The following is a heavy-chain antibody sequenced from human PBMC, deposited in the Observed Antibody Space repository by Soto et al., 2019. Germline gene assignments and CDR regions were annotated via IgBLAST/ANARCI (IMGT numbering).Heavy chain of an antibody. D-gene: IGHD2-15*01. Sequence: PGESLKISCKGSGYSFTSYWIGWVRQMPGKGLEWMGIIYPGDSDTRYSPSFQGQVTISADKSISTAYLQWSSLKASDTAMYYCARGIYCSGGSCASYYYYGMDVWGQGTTVTVSS. CDR2: IYPGDSDT. V-gene: IGHV5-51*01. CDR3: ARGIYCSGGSCASYYYYGMDV. J-gene: IGHJ6*02. CDR1: GYSFTSYW.